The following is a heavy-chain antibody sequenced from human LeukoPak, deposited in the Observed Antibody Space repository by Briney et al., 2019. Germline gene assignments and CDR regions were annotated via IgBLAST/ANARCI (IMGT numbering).Heavy chain of an antibody. D-gene: IGHD6-19*01. Sequence: ASVRVSCKASGYTFSIYGFSWVRQAPGQGLEWMGWISTYIDKTRYAQKLQDRVTLTIDTSMNTAYMELRSLKSDDTAVYYCARSKKAGVGVAGTGYFFDPWGQGTLVTVSS. J-gene: IGHJ5*02. CDR1: GYTFSIYG. CDR2: ISTYIDKT. V-gene: IGHV1-18*01. CDR3: ARSKKAGVGVAGTGYFFDP.